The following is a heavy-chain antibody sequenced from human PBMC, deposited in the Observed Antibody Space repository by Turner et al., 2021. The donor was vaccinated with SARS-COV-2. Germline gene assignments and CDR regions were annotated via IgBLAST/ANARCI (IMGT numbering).Heavy chain of an antibody. CDR2: IHYIGTT. V-gene: IGHV4-39*01. D-gene: IGHD1-26*01. CDR3: ARRGRASRFSFDY. J-gene: IGHJ4*02. CDR1: GGSVSSSDHY. Sequence: QLQLQESGPGLVKPSETLSLTCTVSGGSVSSSDHYWDWIRQPPGKGLGWIGSIHYIGTTYYNPSLKSRVTISVDTSKNQFSLNLTSVTAADTAVYFCARRGRASRFSFDYWGQGRLVTVSS.